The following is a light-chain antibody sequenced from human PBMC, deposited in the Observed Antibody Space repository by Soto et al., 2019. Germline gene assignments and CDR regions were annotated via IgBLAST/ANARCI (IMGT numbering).Light chain of an antibody. CDR3: QQYNSSSWT. CDR2: DAS. V-gene: IGKV1-5*01. CDR1: QSFSSW. Sequence: DIPLTQSPSTLSASVGDRVIITCRASQSFSSWLAWFQQKPGKAPNLLIYDASSLESGVPSRFSGSGSGTEFTLTISSLQPDDFATYYCQQYNSSSWTFGQGTKVDIK. J-gene: IGKJ1*01.